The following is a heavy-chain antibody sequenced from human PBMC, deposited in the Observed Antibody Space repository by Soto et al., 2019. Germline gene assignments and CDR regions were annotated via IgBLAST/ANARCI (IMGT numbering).Heavy chain of an antibody. CDR1: GGSISSGGYY. CDR2: IYYSGST. CDR3: ARDMVVVVPAAMRGINNYYYYGMDV. Sequence: SETLSLTCTVSGGSISSGGYYWSWIRQHPGKGLEWIGYIYYSGSTYYNPSLKSRVTISVDTSKNQFSLKLSSVTAADTAVYYCARDMVVVVPAAMRGINNYYYYGMDVWGQGTTVTVSS. V-gene: IGHV4-31*03. J-gene: IGHJ6*02. D-gene: IGHD2-2*01.